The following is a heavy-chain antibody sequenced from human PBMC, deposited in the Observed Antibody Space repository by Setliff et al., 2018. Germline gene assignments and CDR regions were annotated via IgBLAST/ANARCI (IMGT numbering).Heavy chain of an antibody. D-gene: IGHD2-2*01. CDR3: ARVLFHCSSTSCYLDAFDI. CDR2: INPNSGGT. CDR1: GYTFTGYY. J-gene: IGHJ3*02. Sequence: ASVKVSCKASGYTFTGYYMHWVRQAPGQGLEWMGWINPNSGGTNYAQKFQGWVTMTRDTSISTAYMELSRLRSDGTAVYYCARVLFHCSSTSCYLDAFDIWGQGTMVTVSS. V-gene: IGHV1-2*04.